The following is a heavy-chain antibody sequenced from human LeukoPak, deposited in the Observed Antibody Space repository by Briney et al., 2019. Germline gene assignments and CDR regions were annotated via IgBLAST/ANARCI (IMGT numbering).Heavy chain of an antibody. CDR2: IWYDGSNK. J-gene: IGHJ4*02. Sequence: GRSLRLSCAASGFTFSSYGMHWVRQAPGXGLEWVAVIWYDGSNKYYADSVKGRFTISRDNSKNTLYLQMNSLRAEHTAVYYCASTSGWYEPIDYWGQGTLVTVSS. V-gene: IGHV3-33*01. CDR1: GFTFSSYG. D-gene: IGHD6-19*01. CDR3: ASTSGWYEPIDY.